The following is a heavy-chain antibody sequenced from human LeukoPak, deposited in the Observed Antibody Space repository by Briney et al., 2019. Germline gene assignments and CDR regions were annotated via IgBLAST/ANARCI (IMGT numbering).Heavy chain of an antibody. CDR2: ISSNGGST. J-gene: IGHJ4*02. D-gene: IGHD3-10*01. Sequence: GGSLRLSCSASGFTFSSYAMHWVRQAPGKGLEYVSAISSNGGSTYYADSVKGRFTIFRDNSKNTLYLQMSSLRAEDTAVYYCVKLYGSGSYSAFDYWGQGTLVTVSS. V-gene: IGHV3-64D*06. CDR3: VKLYGSGSYSAFDY. CDR1: GFTFSSYA.